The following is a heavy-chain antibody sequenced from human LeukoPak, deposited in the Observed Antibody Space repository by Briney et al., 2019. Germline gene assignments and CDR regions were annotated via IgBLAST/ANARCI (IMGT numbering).Heavy chain of an antibody. V-gene: IGHV1-8*01. J-gene: IGHJ5*02. D-gene: IGHD3-3*01. CDR3: ARKGNDFWSLGGCWFDP. Sequence: GASVKVSCKASGYTFTSYDINWVRQAPGQGLEWMGWMNPNSGNTGYAQKFQGRVTMTRNTSISTAYMELSSLRSEDTAVYYCARKGNDFWSLGGCWFDPWGQGTLVTVSS. CDR2: MNPNSGNT. CDR1: GYTFTSYD.